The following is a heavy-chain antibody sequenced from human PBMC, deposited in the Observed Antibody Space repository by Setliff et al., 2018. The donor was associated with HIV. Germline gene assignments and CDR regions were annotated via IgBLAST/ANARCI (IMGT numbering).Heavy chain of an antibody. Sequence: GASVKVSCKASGYTFTKYGISWVRQAPGQGLEWLGWINTNTENPTYAQGFTGRFVFSLDTSVSAAYLQISSLKAEDTAVYYCARSGRIAVAGTMYYWGQGTLVTAPQ. CDR2: INTNTENP. CDR3: ARSGRIAVAGTMYY. J-gene: IGHJ4*02. V-gene: IGHV7-4-1*02. D-gene: IGHD6-19*01. CDR1: GYTFTKYG.